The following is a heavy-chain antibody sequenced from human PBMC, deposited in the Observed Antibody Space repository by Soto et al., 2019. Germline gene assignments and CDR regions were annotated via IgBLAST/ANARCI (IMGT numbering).Heavy chain of an antibody. CDR2: IYYSGST. V-gene: IGHV4-59*12. J-gene: IGHJ4*02. Sequence: SETLSLTCTVSGGSISSYYWSWIRQPPGKGLEWIGYIYYSGSTNYNPSLKSRVTISVDTSKNQFSLKLSSVTAEDTAVYYCAKDFVYDSSGYLPYFDYWGQGTLVTVSS. CDR3: AKDFVYDSSGYLPYFDY. D-gene: IGHD3-22*01. CDR1: GGSISSYY.